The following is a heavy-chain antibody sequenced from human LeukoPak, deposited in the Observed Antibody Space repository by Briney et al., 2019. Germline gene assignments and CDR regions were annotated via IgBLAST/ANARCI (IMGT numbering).Heavy chain of an antibody. D-gene: IGHD6-13*01. CDR1: GFTFSNYA. Sequence: GGSLRLSCTASGFTFSNYAMSWVRQAPGKGLEWVSTITGSGGNAYNADSVKGRFTIPRDNSKSTLYLQMNSLRPEDAAVYYCAKAAATGSGYYFEYWGQGALVTVSS. CDR2: ITGSGGNA. V-gene: IGHV3-23*01. CDR3: AKAAATGSGYYFEY. J-gene: IGHJ4*02.